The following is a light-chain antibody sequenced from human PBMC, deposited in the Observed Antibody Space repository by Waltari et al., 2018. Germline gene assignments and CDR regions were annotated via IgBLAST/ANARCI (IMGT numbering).Light chain of an antibody. V-gene: IGKV3-20*01. CDR1: QSISRF. Sequence: DIFLTQSPGTLSLSPGEGATLSCRASQSISRFLAWYQQKPGQAPRLLLYDASTRATGIPDRFSGSGSGTDFSLTISRLEPEDFAVYYCQKYGTLPATFGQGTKVEIK. CDR2: DAS. CDR3: QKYGTLPAT. J-gene: IGKJ1*01.